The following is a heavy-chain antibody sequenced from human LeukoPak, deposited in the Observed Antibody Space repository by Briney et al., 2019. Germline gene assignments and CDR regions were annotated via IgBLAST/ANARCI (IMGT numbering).Heavy chain of an antibody. V-gene: IGHV4-4*07. CDR1: GGSISSYY. D-gene: IGHD2-2*01. CDR3: ARGLIRRDIVVVPAAIRYYYYYMDV. CDR2: IYTSGST. Sequence: PSETLSLTCTVSGGSISSYYWSWIRQPAGKGLEWIGRIYTSGSTNYNPSLKSRVTMSVDTSKNQFSLKLSSVTAADAAVYYCARGLIRRDIVVVPAAIRYYYYYMDVWGKGTTVTVSS. J-gene: IGHJ6*03.